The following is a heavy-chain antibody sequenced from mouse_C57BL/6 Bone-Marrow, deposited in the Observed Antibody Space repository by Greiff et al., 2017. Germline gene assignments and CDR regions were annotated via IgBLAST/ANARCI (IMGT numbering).Heavy chain of an antibody. CDR2: IYPGDGDT. CDR1: GYAFSSSW. CDR3: ARGEGSTMVTTGIDYAMDY. V-gene: IGHV1-82*01. D-gene: IGHD2-2*01. J-gene: IGHJ4*01. Sequence: VQLQQSGPELVKPGASVKISCKASGYAFSSSWMNWVKQRPGKGLEWIGRIYPGDGDTNYNGKFKGKATLTADKSSSTAYMQLSSLTSEDSAVYLCARGEGSTMVTTGIDYAMDYWGQGTSVTVSS.